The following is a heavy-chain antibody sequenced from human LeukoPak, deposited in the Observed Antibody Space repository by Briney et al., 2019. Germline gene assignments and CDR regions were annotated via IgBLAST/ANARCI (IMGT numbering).Heavy chain of an antibody. Sequence: ASVKVSCKASGYTFTSYGISWVRQAPGQGLEWMGWISAYNGNTNYAQKLQGRVTMTTDTSTSTAYMELRSLRSDDTAVYYCARGTYYYDSSGSAEYFQHWGQGTLVTVSS. D-gene: IGHD3-22*01. V-gene: IGHV1-18*01. CDR2: ISAYNGNT. CDR1: GYTFTSYG. J-gene: IGHJ1*01. CDR3: ARGTYYYDSSGSAEYFQH.